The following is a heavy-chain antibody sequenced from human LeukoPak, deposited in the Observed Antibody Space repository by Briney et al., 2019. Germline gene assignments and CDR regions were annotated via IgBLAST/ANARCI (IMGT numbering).Heavy chain of an antibody. CDR2: INEDGNEK. CDR1: GFRFRNYW. V-gene: IGHV3-7*01. D-gene: IGHD6-13*01. CDR3: ARDSVYSSSWYLGNAFDI. Sequence: GGSLRLSCVASGFRFRNYWMAWIRHAPGRGLEWVANINEDGNEKYYLDSVRGRFIISRDNARNSLFLQMNSLRAEDTAVYYCARDSVYSSSWYLGNAFDIWGQGTMVTVSS. J-gene: IGHJ3*02.